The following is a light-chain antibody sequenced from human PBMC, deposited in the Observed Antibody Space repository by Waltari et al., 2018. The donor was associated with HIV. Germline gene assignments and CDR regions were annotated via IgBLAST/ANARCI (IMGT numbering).Light chain of an antibody. Sequence: QSALTQPASVSGSPGQSLTISCLGTSPAVARYDIFSWYQQPPGKAPKVIIYEVSERPSGVSNRFSGSKSGNTASLKISGLQAEDEADYYCCSYTTTSASVFGGGTKLTVL. V-gene: IGLV2-23*02. CDR2: EVS. CDR1: SPAVARYDI. J-gene: IGLJ3*02. CDR3: CSYTTTSASV.